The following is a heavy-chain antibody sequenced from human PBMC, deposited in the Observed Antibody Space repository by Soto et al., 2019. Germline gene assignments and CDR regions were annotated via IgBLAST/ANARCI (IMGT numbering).Heavy chain of an antibody. CDR3: ARDGEYQLRKGYYFDY. V-gene: IGHV1-46*01. D-gene: IGHD2-2*01. Sequence: QVQLVQSGAEVKKPGASVKVSCKASGYTFTSYYMHWVRQAPGQGLEWMGIINPSGGSIRDAQKFQGGVTMTRDTSTSTVYMELSRLRSEDTAVYYCARDGEYQLRKGYYFDYLGQGTLVTVSS. CDR1: GYTFTSYY. CDR2: INPSGGSI. J-gene: IGHJ4*02.